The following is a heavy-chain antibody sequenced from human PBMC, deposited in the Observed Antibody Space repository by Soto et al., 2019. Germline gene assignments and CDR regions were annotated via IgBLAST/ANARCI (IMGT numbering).Heavy chain of an antibody. J-gene: IGHJ4*02. D-gene: IGHD3-22*01. CDR2: IYYSGST. Sequence: LSLTCTVSGGSISSYYWIWIRQPPGKGLEWIGYIYYSGSTNYNPSLKSRVTISVDTSKNQFSLKLSSVTAADTAVYYCARYYYDSSRYYTRFDYWGQGTLVTVSS. V-gene: IGHV4-59*01. CDR1: GGSISSYY. CDR3: ARYYYDSSRYYTRFDY.